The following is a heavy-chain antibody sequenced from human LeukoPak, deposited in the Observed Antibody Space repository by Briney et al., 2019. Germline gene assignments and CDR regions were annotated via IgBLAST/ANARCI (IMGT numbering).Heavy chain of an antibody. V-gene: IGHV3-23*01. Sequence: QSGGSLRLSCAASGFTLRNYAMNWVRQAPGRGLEWVSDISPGGSTNYADSVKGRFTISRDNSKNTLYLQMNSLRAEDTAVYYCAKDAMGAPYSSSSGLDYWGQGTLVTVSS. CDR2: ISPGGST. J-gene: IGHJ4*02. CDR3: AKDAMGAPYSSSSGLDY. CDR1: GFTLRNYA. D-gene: IGHD6-6*01.